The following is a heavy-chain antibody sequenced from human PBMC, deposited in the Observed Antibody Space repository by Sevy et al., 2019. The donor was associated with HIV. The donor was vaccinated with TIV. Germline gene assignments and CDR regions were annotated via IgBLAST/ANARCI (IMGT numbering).Heavy chain of an antibody. V-gene: IGHV3-23*01. CDR3: AKGYCSGGSCYHFDY. CDR1: GFTFSSHA. J-gene: IGHJ4*02. Sequence: GGSLRLSCAASGFTFSSHAMSWVRQAPGKGLEWVSAISGSGGSTYYADSVKGRFTISRDNSKNTLYLQMNSLRAEDTAVYYCAKGYCSGGSCYHFDYWGQGTLVTVSS. CDR2: ISGSGGST. D-gene: IGHD2-15*01.